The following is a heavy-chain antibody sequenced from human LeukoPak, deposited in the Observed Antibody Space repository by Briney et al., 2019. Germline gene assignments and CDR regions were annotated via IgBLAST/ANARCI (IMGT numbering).Heavy chain of an antibody. V-gene: IGHV3-15*01. CDR2: IKSNTDGGTT. D-gene: IGHD3-3*01. CDR1: GFIFGNAW. Sequence: PGGSLRLSCAASGFIFGNAWMTWVRQAPGKGLEWVGRIKSNTDGGTTDYAAPVKGRFTISRDDSKNTLYLQMNSLKTEDTAVYYCTTGGGLYYDFWSGYQHIDYWGQGTLVTVSS. CDR3: TTGGGLYYDFWSGYQHIDY. J-gene: IGHJ4*02.